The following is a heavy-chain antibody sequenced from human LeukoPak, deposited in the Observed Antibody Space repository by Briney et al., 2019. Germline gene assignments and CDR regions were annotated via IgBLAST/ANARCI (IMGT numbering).Heavy chain of an antibody. J-gene: IGHJ5*02. V-gene: IGHV3-74*03. CDR3: AGDPRNKGFDP. CDR2: IKGDGSDT. D-gene: IGHD1/OR15-1a*01. Sequence: GRSLRLSCAASGFTFSGYWMHWVRQVPGKGLVWVSCIKGDGSDTTYADSVKGRFTISRDNAKNTLYLQMNSLRVEDMAVYYCAGDPRNKGFDPWGQGTLVTVSS. CDR1: GFTFSGYW.